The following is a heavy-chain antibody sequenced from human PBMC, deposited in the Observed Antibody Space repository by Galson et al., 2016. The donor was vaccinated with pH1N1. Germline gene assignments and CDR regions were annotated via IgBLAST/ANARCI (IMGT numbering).Heavy chain of an antibody. Sequence: SVKVSCKASGGTFSSYAISWVRQAPGQGLEWMGRIIPIFGTSNYAQKFQGRVTITADESTSTAYMELSSLRSEDTAVYYCASPSPFYGSSGYYLHFRDWGQGTLVTVSS. CDR3: ASPSPFYGSSGYYLHFRD. CDR2: IIPIFGTS. CDR1: GGTFSSYA. V-gene: IGHV1-69*13. D-gene: IGHD3-22*01. J-gene: IGHJ4*02.